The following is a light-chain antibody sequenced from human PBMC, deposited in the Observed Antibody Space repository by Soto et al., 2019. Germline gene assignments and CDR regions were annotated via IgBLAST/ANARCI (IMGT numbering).Light chain of an antibody. CDR3: SSYTSSTTPFV. V-gene: IGLV2-14*01. CDR1: SSDDGAYDY. CDR2: EVS. Sequence: QSALTQPASVSGSPGQSITISCTGTSSDDGAYDYVSWYQQHPGKAPKLMIYEVSNRPSRVSTRFSGSKSGNTASLTISGLQAEDEADYYCSSYTSSTTPFVFGTGTKLTVL. J-gene: IGLJ1*01.